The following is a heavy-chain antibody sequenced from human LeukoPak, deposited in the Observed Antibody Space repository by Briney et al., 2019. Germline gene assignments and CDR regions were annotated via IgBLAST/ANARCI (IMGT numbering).Heavy chain of an antibody. V-gene: IGHV3-23*01. CDR1: GFTFSSYA. Sequence: PRGSLRLSCAASGFTFSSYAMSWVRQAPGKGLEWVSAISGSGGSTYYADSVKGRFTISRDNSKNTLYLQMNSLRAEDTAVYYCAKEKFLGAKLVNLYYFDYWGQGTLVTVSS. J-gene: IGHJ4*02. CDR3: AKEKFLGAKLVNLYYFDY. CDR2: ISGSGGST. D-gene: IGHD1-26*01.